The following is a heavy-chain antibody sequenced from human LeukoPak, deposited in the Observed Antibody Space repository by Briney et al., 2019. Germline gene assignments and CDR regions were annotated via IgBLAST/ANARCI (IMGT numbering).Heavy chain of an antibody. CDR2: ISSSSSTI. J-gene: IGHJ5*02. CDR3: ARDKLASIAAAGTPGGPFDP. Sequence: PGGSLRLSCAASGFTFSSYSMNWVRQAPGKGLEWVSYISSSSSTIYYADSVKGRFTISRDNAKNSLYLQMNSLRAEDTAVYYCARDKLASIAAAGTPGGPFDPWGQGTLVTVSS. CDR1: GFTFSSYS. V-gene: IGHV3-48*04. D-gene: IGHD6-13*01.